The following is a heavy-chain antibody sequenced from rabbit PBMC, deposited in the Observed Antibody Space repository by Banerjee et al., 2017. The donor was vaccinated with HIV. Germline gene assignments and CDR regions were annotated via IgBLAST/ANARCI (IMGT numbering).Heavy chain of an antibody. CDR1: GFSFSNGYV. V-gene: IGHV1S45*01. Sequence: QEQLEESGGDLVKPEGSLTLTCTASGFSFSNGYVMCWVRQAPGKGLEWIACINTISGDTVYATWAKGRFTISKASWTTVTLQMTSLTAADTATYFCARGDTMIMVSFYFTLWGPGTLVTVS. D-gene: IGHD2-1*01. CDR2: INTISGDT. CDR3: ARGDTMIMVSFYFTL. J-gene: IGHJ4*01.